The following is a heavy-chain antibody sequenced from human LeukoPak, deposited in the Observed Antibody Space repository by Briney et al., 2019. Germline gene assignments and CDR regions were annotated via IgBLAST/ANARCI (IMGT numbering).Heavy chain of an antibody. V-gene: IGHV3-74*01. J-gene: IGHJ4*02. CDR2: VKGDGSST. D-gene: IGHD3-3*01. Sequence: GGSLRLSCAAFGFTLSSFWMHWVRQAPGKGLVWVSRVKGDGSSTTYADSVKGRFTISRDNAKNTLYLQMNSLRAEDTAVYYCASYGLDFDFALDYWGQGALVTVSS. CDR3: ASYGLDFDFALDY. CDR1: GFTLSSFW.